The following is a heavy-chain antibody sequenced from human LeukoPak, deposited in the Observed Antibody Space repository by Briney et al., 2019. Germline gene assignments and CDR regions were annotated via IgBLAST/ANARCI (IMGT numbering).Heavy chain of an antibody. CDR3: ARARYYDSSGYYLLPVAFDI. CDR2: ISYDGSNK. CDR1: GFTFSSYG. J-gene: IGHJ3*02. D-gene: IGHD3-22*01. Sequence: GGSLRLSCAASGFTFSSYGMHWVRQAPGKGLEWVAVISYDGSNKYYADSVKGRFTISRDNSKNTLYLQTNSLRAEDTAVYYCARARYYDSSGYYLLPVAFDIWGQGTMVTVSS. V-gene: IGHV3-30*03.